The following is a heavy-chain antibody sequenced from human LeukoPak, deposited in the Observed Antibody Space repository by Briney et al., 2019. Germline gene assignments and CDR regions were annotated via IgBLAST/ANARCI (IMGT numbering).Heavy chain of an antibody. CDR3: ATDRDGGPGTFFDY. Sequence: SQTLSLTCTVSAGSLSSGTYYCSWIRQHPGKGLEWIGYIYYSGSTYYNPSLKSRVTISLDTSKNQFSLKLSSVTAADTPGYYCATDRDGGPGTFFDYWGQGTLVTVSS. V-gene: IGHV4-31*03. CDR2: IYYSGST. J-gene: IGHJ4*02. D-gene: IGHD1-14*01. CDR1: AGSLSSGTYY.